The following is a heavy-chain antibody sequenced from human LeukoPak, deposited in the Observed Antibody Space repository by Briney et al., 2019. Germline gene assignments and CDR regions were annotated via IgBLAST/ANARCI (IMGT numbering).Heavy chain of an antibody. Sequence: GGSLRLSCAASGFTFSSYSMNWVRQAPGKGLEWVAVIWYDGSNKYYADSVKGRFTISRDNSKNTLYLQMNSLRAEDTAVYYCARGFVGGSYYYYGMDVWGQGTTVTVSS. CDR1: GFTFSSYS. CDR3: ARGFVGGSYYYYGMDV. V-gene: IGHV3-33*08. J-gene: IGHJ6*02. D-gene: IGHD2-15*01. CDR2: IWYDGSNK.